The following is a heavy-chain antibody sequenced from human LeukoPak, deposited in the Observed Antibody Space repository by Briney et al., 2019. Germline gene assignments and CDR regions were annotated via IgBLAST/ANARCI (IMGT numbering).Heavy chain of an antibody. CDR2: ISGSGGST. CDR3: AKDHPPRLLWFGESKFQH. CDR1: GFTFSSYA. Sequence: GGSLRLSCAASGFTFSSYAMSWVRQAPGKGLEWVSAISGSGGSTYYADSVKGRFTISRDNSKNTLYLQMNSLRAEDMAVYYCAKDHPPRLLWFGESKFQHWGQGTLVTVSS. J-gene: IGHJ1*01. V-gene: IGHV3-23*01. D-gene: IGHD3-10*01.